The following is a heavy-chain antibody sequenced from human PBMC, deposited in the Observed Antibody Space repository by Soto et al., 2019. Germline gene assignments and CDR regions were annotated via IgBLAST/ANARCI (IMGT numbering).Heavy chain of an antibody. D-gene: IGHD2-2*01. CDR3: ARRDRSREKYQLLGGPYYYYGMDV. Sequence: GASVKVSCKASGGTFSSYSISWVRQAPGQGLEWMGGIIPIFGTANYAQKFQGRVTITADESTSTAYMELSSLRSEDTAVYYCARRDRSREKYQLLGGPYYYYGMDVWGQGTTVTVSS. J-gene: IGHJ6*02. CDR1: GGTFSSYS. CDR2: IIPIFGTA. V-gene: IGHV1-69*13.